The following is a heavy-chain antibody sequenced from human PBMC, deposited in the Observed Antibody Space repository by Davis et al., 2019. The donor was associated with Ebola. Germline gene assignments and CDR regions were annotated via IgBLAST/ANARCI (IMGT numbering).Heavy chain of an antibody. J-gene: IGHJ6*02. CDR1: GFTFSSYA. V-gene: IGHV3-30-3*01. Sequence: GGSLRLSCAASGFTFSSYAMHWVRQAPGKGLEWVAVISYDGSNKYYADSVKGRFTISRDNSKNTLYLQMNSLRAEDTAVYYCARGYCSGGSCLVHYYYGMDVWGQGTTVTVSS. CDR2: ISYDGSNK. CDR3: ARGYCSGGSCLVHYYYGMDV. D-gene: IGHD2-15*01.